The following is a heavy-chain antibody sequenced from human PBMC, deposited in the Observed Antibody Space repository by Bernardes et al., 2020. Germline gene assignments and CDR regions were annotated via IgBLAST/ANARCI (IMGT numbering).Heavy chain of an antibody. D-gene: IGHD6-25*01. CDR2: IYSGGNT. CDR3: ARADSSGVDFQH. CDR1: GFTVSSNY. Sequence: GGSLRLSCAASGFTVSSNYMSWVRQAPGKGLEWLSLIYSGGNTYYADSVKGRFTISRDNSKNNTLYLQMNSLRVEDTAVYYCARADSSGVDFQHWGQGTLVTVSS. J-gene: IGHJ1*01. V-gene: IGHV3-53*01.